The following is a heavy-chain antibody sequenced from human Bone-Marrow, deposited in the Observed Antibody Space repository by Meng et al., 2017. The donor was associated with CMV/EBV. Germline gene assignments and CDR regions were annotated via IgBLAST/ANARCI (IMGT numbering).Heavy chain of an antibody. CDR3: AKVGYCSSTSCYVGAFDI. CDR2: ISWNSGSI. J-gene: IGHJ3*02. CDR1: GFTFDDYA. V-gene: IGHV3-9*01. D-gene: IGHD2-2*01. Sequence: GGSLRLSCAASGFTFDDYAMHWVRQAPGKGLEWVSGISWNSGSIGYADSVKGRFTISRDNAKNSLYLQMNSLRAEDTALYYCAKVGYCSSTSCYVGAFDIWGQGTMVTV.